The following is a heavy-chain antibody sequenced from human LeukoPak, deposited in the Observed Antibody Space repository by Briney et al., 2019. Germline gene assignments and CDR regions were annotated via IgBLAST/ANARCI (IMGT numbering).Heavy chain of an antibody. D-gene: IGHD3-16*01. V-gene: IGHV1-69-2*01. Sequence: GATVKISCKASGYTFTDYYMHWVQQAPGKGLEWMGRVDPEDGETIYAEKFQGRVTITADTSTDTAYMELSSLRSEDTAVYYCATPLGAKREDFDYWGQGTLVTVSS. J-gene: IGHJ4*02. CDR3: ATPLGAKREDFDY. CDR2: VDPEDGET. CDR1: GYTFTDYY.